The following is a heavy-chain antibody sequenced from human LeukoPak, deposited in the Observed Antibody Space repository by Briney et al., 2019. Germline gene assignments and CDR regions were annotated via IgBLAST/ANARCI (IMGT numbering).Heavy chain of an antibody. J-gene: IGHJ6*04. CDR3: ARDQYRSSTSCSPPSYYYGMDV. Sequence: GRSLRLSCAASGFTFSSYAMHWVRPAPGKGLEWVAVISDDGSNKYCADSVKGRFTISRDNSKNTLYLQMNSLRAEDTAVYYCARDQYRSSTSCSPPSYYYGMDVWGKGTTVTVSS. D-gene: IGHD2-2*01. V-gene: IGHV3-30*04. CDR2: ISDDGSNK. CDR1: GFTFSSYA.